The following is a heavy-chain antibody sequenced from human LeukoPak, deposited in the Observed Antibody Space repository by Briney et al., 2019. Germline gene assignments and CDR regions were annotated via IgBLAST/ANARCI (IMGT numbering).Heavy chain of an antibody. D-gene: IGHD1-26*01. J-gene: IGHJ4*02. V-gene: IGHV3-21*04. CDR1: GFSLSSYY. CDR3: AKDLGRYRNNYFDY. Sequence: PGGSLRLSCAASGFSLSSYYMNWVRQAPGKGLEWVSSISGGSSFINYADSVRGRFTISREDSKNTLYLQMNSLRAEDTAVYYCAKDLGRYRNNYFDYWGQGTLVTVSS. CDR2: ISGGSSFI.